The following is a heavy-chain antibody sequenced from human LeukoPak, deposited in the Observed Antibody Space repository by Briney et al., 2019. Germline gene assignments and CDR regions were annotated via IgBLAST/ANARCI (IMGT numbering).Heavy chain of an antibody. CDR3: ARLNYYASGKPFDY. D-gene: IGHD3-10*01. CDR2: IYHSGST. Sequence: PSETLSLTCAVSGGSISSSNWWSWVRQPPGKGLERIGEIYHSGSTSYNPSLQSRVTISLDKSKNQFSLKLSSVTAADTAVYYCARLNYYASGKPFDYWGQGTLVTVSS. CDR1: GGSISSSNW. J-gene: IGHJ4*02. V-gene: IGHV4-4*02.